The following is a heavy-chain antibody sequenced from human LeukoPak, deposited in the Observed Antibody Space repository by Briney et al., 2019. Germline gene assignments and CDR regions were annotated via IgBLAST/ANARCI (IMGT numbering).Heavy chain of an antibody. J-gene: IGHJ6*02. CDR2: IWYDGSKK. CDR1: GFTFSSYG. D-gene: IGHD3-3*01. Sequence: GRSLRLSCAASGFTFSSYGMHWVRQAPGKGLEWVAVIWYDGSKKYYGDSVKGRFTISRDNAKNSLYLQMNSLRAEDTAVYYCARCIAGALTYYDFWSGYPTLYGMDVWGQGTTVTVSS. V-gene: IGHV3-33*01. CDR3: ARCIAGALTYYDFWSGYPTLYGMDV.